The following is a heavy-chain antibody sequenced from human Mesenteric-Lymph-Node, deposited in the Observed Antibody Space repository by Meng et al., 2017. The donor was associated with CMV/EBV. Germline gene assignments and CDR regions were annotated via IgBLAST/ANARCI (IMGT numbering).Heavy chain of an antibody. CDR1: SYR. CDR2: IDRSSNYI. D-gene: IGHD2-2*01. V-gene: IGHV3-21*01. CDR3: ARAPGYCSSGTDCYANYFDF. J-gene: IGHJ4*02. Sequence: SYRMNWVRQAPGKGLEWVSSIDRSSNYIYYADSVKGRFTISRDNAKNSLYLQMNSLRPEDTAVYYCARAPGYCSSGTDCYANYFDFWGQGTLVTVSS.